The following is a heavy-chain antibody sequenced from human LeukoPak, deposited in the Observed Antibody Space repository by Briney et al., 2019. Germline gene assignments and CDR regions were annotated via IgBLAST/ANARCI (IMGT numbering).Heavy chain of an antibody. V-gene: IGHV3-23*01. D-gene: IGHD3-10*01. CDR1: GFPLSSYA. CDR2: ISGSGGST. CDR3: AKDYQVLWFRELIVDY. Sequence: PGGSLRLSCAASGFPLSSYAMSWVRQVPGKGLEWVSAISGSGGSTYYADSVKGRFTISRDNSKDTLYLQMNSLRAEDTAVYYCAKDYQVLWFRELIVDYWGQGTLVTVSS. J-gene: IGHJ4*02.